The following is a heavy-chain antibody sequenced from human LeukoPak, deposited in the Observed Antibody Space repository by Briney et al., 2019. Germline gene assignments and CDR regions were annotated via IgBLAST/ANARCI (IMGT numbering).Heavy chain of an antibody. D-gene: IGHD3-22*01. CDR1: GFTFSNYA. V-gene: IGHV3-23*01. CDR2: ISSSGGNT. Sequence: GGSLRLSCAASGFTFSNYAMSWVRQAPGKGLEWVSVISSSGGNTYYADSVKGRFTMSRDNSKNTLDLQMNSLRAEDTAVYYCARRAPDSGAKPTFDFWGQGTLVTVSS. CDR3: ARRAPDSGAKPTFDF. J-gene: IGHJ4*02.